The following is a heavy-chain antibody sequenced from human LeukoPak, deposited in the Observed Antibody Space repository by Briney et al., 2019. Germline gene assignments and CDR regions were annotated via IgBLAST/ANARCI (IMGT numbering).Heavy chain of an antibody. CDR3: ARDPGGDYGLDY. CDR2: IWYDGSNE. Sequence: PGGSLRLSCAASGFTFSSYSMNWVRQAPGKGLEWVAVIWYDGSNEYYADSVKGRFTISRDNSKNTLYLQMNSLRAEDTAVYYCARDPGGDYGLDYWGQGTLVTVSS. V-gene: IGHV3-33*08. CDR1: GFTFSSYS. D-gene: IGHD4-17*01. J-gene: IGHJ4*02.